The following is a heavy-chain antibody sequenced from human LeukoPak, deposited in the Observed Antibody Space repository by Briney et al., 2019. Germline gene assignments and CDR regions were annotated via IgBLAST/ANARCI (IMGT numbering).Heavy chain of an antibody. CDR3: ARAVYSYTIFGVVGGGYFDY. CDR2: ISAYNGNT. Sequence: KPGGSLRLSCAASGFTFSSYAMSWVRQAPGKGLEWMGWISAYNGNTNYAQKLQGRVTMTTDTSTSTAYMELRSLRSDDTAVYYCARAVYSYTIFGVVGGGYFDYWGQGTLVTVSS. J-gene: IGHJ4*02. V-gene: IGHV1-18*01. D-gene: IGHD3-3*01. CDR1: GFTFSSYA.